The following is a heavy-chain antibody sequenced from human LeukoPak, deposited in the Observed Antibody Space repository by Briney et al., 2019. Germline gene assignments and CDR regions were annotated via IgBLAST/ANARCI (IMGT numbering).Heavy chain of an antibody. J-gene: IGHJ4*02. CDR1: GLTFNKYW. D-gene: IGHD3-22*01. Sequence: GGSLRLSCAVSGLTFNKYWMTWVRQAPGKGLEWVSGISGSGDTTYYANSGKGRFTISRDNSKNTLYLQMTNPRADDTAVYYCANAGSDTMRGYWGQGTPVTVSS. CDR2: ISGSGDTT. V-gene: IGHV3-23*01. CDR3: ANAGSDTMRGY.